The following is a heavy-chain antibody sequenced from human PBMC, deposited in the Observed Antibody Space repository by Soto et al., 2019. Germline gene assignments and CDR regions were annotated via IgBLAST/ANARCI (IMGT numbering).Heavy chain of an antibody. CDR2: ISYDGSNK. CDR1: GFTFSSYA. D-gene: IGHD3-16*01. Sequence: GGSLRLSCAASGFTFSSYAMHWVRQAPGKGLEWVAVISYDGSNKYYADSVKGRFTISRDNSKNTLYLQMNSLRAEDTAVYYCARDPGPHGLGGVPISGYWGQGTLVTVSS. V-gene: IGHV3-30-3*01. J-gene: IGHJ4*02. CDR3: ARDPGPHGLGGVPISGY.